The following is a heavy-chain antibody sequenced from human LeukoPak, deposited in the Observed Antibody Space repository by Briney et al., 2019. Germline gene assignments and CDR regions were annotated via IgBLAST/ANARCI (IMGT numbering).Heavy chain of an antibody. D-gene: IGHD1-26*01. Sequence: SQTLSLTCAISGDSVSSKSASWNWIRQSPSRGLEWLGRTYSRSKWFNDYAVSVKSRITINPDTSKNQFSLHLSSVTPDDTAVYYCARGSGSLDYWGQGTLVTVSS. V-gene: IGHV6-1*01. J-gene: IGHJ4*02. CDR2: TYSRSKWFN. CDR3: ARGSGSLDY. CDR1: GDSVSSKSAS.